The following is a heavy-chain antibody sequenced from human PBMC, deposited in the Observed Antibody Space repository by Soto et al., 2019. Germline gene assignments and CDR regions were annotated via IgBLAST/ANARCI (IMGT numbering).Heavy chain of an antibody. CDR1: GFTFSSYS. J-gene: IGHJ6*02. D-gene: IGHD4-17*01. CDR2: ISTSSTYI. Sequence: EVQLVESGGGLVKPGGSLRLSCAASGFTFSSYSMNWVRQAPGKGLEWVSSISTSSTYIYYADSLKGRFTISRDNAKNLLYLQMNSLKAEDTAVYFCVRGYGDYGGDFYYGMAVWGRGTTVTVSS. V-gene: IGHV3-21*01. CDR3: VRGYGDYGGDFYYGMAV.